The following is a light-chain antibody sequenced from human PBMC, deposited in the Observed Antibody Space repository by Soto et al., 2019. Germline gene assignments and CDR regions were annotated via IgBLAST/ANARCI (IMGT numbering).Light chain of an antibody. V-gene: IGKV1-39*01. Sequence: DIPMTQSPSSLSASVGDRIIISCRASQSIGTSLNWYQQKPGKAPQVLISAASSLKSGVPSRFSGIGSGTDFTLTISSLQPEDFATYYCQQSSRSPYTFGQGTKLGI. CDR3: QQSSRSPYT. CDR2: AAS. J-gene: IGKJ2*01. CDR1: QSIGTS.